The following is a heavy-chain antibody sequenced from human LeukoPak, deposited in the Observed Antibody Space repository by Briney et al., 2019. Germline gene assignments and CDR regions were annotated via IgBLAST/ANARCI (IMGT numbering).Heavy chain of an antibody. CDR1: GASINSHNW. Sequence: SGTLSLTCAVSGASINSHNWWTWVRQSPGKGLEWIGEVHHGGSTNYNPSLASRVTISVDETRNLFSLKLNSVTAADTAVYYCAREYNFWNDFIGNRGPYYYGLDVWGQGTTVTVSS. CDR3: AREYNFWNDFIGNRGPYYYGLDV. J-gene: IGHJ6*02. V-gene: IGHV4-4*02. CDR2: VHHGGST. D-gene: IGHD3/OR15-3a*01.